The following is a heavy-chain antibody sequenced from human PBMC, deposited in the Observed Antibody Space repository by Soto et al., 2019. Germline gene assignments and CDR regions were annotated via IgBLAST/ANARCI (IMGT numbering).Heavy chain of an antibody. V-gene: IGHV4-59*08. Sequence: SETLSLTCTVSGGSISSYYWSWIRQPPGKGLEWIGYIYYSGSTNYNPSLKSRVTISVDTSKNQFSLKLSSVTAADTAVYYCARLKSSYGDYTNYYYYYGMDVWGQGTTVTVSS. CDR3: ARLKSSYGDYTNYYYYYGMDV. D-gene: IGHD4-17*01. CDR2: IYYSGST. CDR1: GGSISSYY. J-gene: IGHJ6*02.